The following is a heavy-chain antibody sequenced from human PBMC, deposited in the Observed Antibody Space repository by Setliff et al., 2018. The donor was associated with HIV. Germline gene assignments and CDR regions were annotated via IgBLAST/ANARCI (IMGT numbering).Heavy chain of an antibody. CDR3: ASSRRLRRGVFDY. D-gene: IGHD5-12*01. V-gene: IGHV4-39*01. J-gene: IGHJ4*02. Sequence: SETLSLTCTVSGGSISSSSYYWGWIRQPPGKGMEWIGSIYYSGSTYYNPSLKSRVTISVDTSKNQFSLKLSSVTAADTAVYYCASSRRLRRGVFDYWGQGTLVTVSS. CDR2: IYYSGST. CDR1: GGSISSSSYY.